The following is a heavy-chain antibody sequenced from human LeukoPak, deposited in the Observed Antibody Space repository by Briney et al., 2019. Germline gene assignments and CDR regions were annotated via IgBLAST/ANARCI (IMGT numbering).Heavy chain of an antibody. CDR1: GFTFSGYA. D-gene: IGHD6-19*01. CDR2: VSYDGSNK. J-gene: IGHJ4*02. CDR3: ARDLLSSTLFDRIAVAGNY. V-gene: IGHV3-30*04. Sequence: GGSLRLSCAASGFTFSGYAMHWVRQAPGKGLEWVAVVSYDGSNKYNADSVKGRFTISRDNSKNTLYLQMNSLRAEDTAVYYCARDLLSSTLFDRIAVAGNYWGQGTLVTVSS.